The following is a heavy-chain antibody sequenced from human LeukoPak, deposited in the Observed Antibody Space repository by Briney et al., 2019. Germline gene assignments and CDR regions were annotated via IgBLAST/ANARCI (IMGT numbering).Heavy chain of an antibody. CDR1: GYMFTSYG. Sequence: ASLKVSCKASGYMFTSYGISWVRQAPGQGLEWMGWISAYNGNTNYAQKLKGRVTMTTDTSTSTAYMELRSLRSDDTAVYYCARDRSTVTNNYYYMDVWGKGTTVTVSS. J-gene: IGHJ6*03. CDR2: ISAYNGNT. V-gene: IGHV1-18*01. CDR3: ARDRSTVTNNYYYMDV. D-gene: IGHD4-17*01.